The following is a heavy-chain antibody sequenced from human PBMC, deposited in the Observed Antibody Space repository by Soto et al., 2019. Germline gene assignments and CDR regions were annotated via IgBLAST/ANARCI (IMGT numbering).Heavy chain of an antibody. V-gene: IGHV1-69*12. CDR3: AAERGFYGDYEGGHDY. D-gene: IGHD4-17*01. Sequence: QVQLVQSGAEVKKPGSSVKVSCKASGGTFSSYAISWVRQAPGQGLEWMGGIIPIFGTANYAQKFQGRVTITADESTSTAYMELSSLRSEDTAVCYCAAERGFYGDYEGGHDYWGQGTLVTVSS. CDR2: IIPIFGTA. J-gene: IGHJ4*02. CDR1: GGTFSSYA.